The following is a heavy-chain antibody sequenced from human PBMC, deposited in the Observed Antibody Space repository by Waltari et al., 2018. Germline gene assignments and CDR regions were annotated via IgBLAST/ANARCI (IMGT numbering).Heavy chain of an antibody. Sequence: EVQLVESGGGLVQPGGSLTLSCAASGFIFGTYAMGWVRRAPGKVSEWLSPSSGGADATCYANSVKGRFTISRDKSKNTVLLQRNTLGAEDAAVYHCAKAPPDAYRYYYGMDAWGQGTTVTVSS. V-gene: IGHV3-23*04. J-gene: IGHJ6*02. CDR2: SSGGADAT. CDR1: GFIFGTYA. D-gene: IGHD3-16*01. CDR3: AKAPPDAYRYYYGMDA.